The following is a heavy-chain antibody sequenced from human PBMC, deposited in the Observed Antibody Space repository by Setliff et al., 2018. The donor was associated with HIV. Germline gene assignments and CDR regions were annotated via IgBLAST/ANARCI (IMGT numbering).Heavy chain of an antibody. V-gene: IGHV4-61*02. D-gene: IGHD4-17*01. Sequence: SETLSLTCTVSGGSISSGSYYWSWIRQPAGKGLEWIGRIYTSGSTNYNPSLKSRLTISVDTSKNQFSLKLSSVTAADTAVYYCARTPKGDYGDYESVGYFDYWGQGTLVTVSA. CDR1: GGSISSGSYY. CDR3: ARTPKGDYGDYESVGYFDY. J-gene: IGHJ4*02. CDR2: IYTSGST.